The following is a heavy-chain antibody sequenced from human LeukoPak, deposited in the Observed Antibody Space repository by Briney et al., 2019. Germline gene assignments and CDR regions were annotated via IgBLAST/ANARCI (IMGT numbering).Heavy chain of an antibody. CDR2: IRSKAYGGTT. CDR3: TRDGDIVVVTANLYYYYYYMDV. J-gene: IGHJ6*03. Sequence: GGSLRLSCTASGFTFGDYAMSWVRQAPGKGLEWVGFIRSKAYGGTTEYAASVKGRFTISRDDSKSIAYLQMNSLKTEDTAVYYCTRDGDIVVVTANLYYYYYYMDVWGKGTTVTISS. D-gene: IGHD2-21*02. CDR1: GFTFGDYA. V-gene: IGHV3-49*04.